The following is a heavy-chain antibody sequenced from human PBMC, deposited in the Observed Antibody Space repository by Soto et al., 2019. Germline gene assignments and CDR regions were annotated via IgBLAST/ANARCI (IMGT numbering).Heavy chain of an antibody. CDR3: AKSGSHSYFEY. J-gene: IGHJ4*02. CDR2: LSWDSGTI. V-gene: IGHV3-9*01. CDR1: GFTFDDYA. D-gene: IGHD1-26*01. Sequence: EVQLVESGGGLVQPGRPLRLSCAASGFTFDDYAMHWVRQAPGKGLEWVSGLSWDSGTIGYADSVKGRFTISRDNAKSSLYLQMNSLRAGDTALYYCAKSGSHSYFEYWGQGTLVTVSS.